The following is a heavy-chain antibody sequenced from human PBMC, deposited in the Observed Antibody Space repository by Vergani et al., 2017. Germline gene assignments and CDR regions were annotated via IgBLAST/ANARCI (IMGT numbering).Heavy chain of an antibody. D-gene: IGHD5-18*01. V-gene: IGHV1-2*04. J-gene: IGHJ6*02. CDR1: GYTFTGYY. Sequence: QVQLVQSGAEVKKPGASVKVSCKASGYTFTGYYMHWVRQAPGQGLEWMGWINPNSGGTNYAQKFQGWVTMTRDTSISTAYMELSRLRSDDTAVYYCARGEGYSYGSDPSYYYYGMDVWGQGTTVTVSS. CDR3: ARGEGYSYGSDPSYYYYGMDV. CDR2: INPNSGGT.